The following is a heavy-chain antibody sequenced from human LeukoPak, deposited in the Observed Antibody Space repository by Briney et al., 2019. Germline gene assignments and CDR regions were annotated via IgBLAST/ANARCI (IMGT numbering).Heavy chain of an antibody. V-gene: IGHV4-59*08. CDR1: GGSISSYY. CDR3: ARLSTGQGGVVDY. D-gene: IGHD3-16*01. CDR2: IYYSGST. Sequence: PSETLSLTCTVSGGSISSYYWSWIRQPSGKGLEWIGYIYYSGSTNYNPSLKSRVTISVDTSKNQFSLKLSSVTAADTAVYYCARLSTGQGGVVDYWGQGTLVTVSS. J-gene: IGHJ4*02.